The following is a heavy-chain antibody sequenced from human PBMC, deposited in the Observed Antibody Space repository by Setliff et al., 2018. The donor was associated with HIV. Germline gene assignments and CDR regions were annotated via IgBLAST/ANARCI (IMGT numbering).Heavy chain of an antibody. J-gene: IGHJ4*02. CDR2: IIPIFGPA. Sequence: SVKVSCKASGGTFSSYAISWVRQAPGQGLEWMGGIIPIFGPANYAQKFQGRVTSTTDESTSTAYMELSSLRSEDTAVYYCARGSCSGCYLSDYWGLGTLVTVSS. D-gene: IGHD6-19*01. CDR1: GGTFSSYA. CDR3: ARGSCSGCYLSDY. V-gene: IGHV1-69*05.